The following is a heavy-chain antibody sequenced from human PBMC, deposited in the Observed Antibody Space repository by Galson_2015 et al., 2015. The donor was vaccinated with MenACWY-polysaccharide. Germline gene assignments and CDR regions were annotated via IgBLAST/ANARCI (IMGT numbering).Heavy chain of an antibody. D-gene: IGHD4-17*01. V-gene: IGHV3-43*02. Sequence: SLRLSCAASGFTFDDYVMHWVRQAPGKGLEWVSLISGDGGSTYYADSVKGRFTISRDNSKNSLYLQMYSLRFEDTALYYCAKGWGYDYGDSIDYWGQGTLVTVSS. J-gene: IGHJ4*02. CDR1: GFTFDDYV. CDR2: ISGDGGST. CDR3: AKGWGYDYGDSIDY.